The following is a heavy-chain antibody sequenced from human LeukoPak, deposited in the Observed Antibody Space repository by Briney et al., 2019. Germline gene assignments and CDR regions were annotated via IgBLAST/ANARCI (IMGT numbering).Heavy chain of an antibody. Sequence: ASVKVSCKASGYTFTSYGISWVRQAPGQGLEWMGWISAYNGNTNYAQKLQGRVTMTTDTSTSTAYMELRSLRSDDTAVYYCARRGEYCGGDCYLAFDIWGQGTMVTVSS. CDR2: ISAYNGNT. V-gene: IGHV1-18*01. D-gene: IGHD2-21*02. J-gene: IGHJ3*02. CDR1: GYTFTSYG. CDR3: ARRGEYCGGDCYLAFDI.